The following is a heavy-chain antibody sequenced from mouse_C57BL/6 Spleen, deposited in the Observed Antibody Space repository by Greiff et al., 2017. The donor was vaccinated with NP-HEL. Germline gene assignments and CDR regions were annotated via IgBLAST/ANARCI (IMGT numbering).Heavy chain of an antibody. CDR1: GYAFSSYW. CDR2: IYPGDGDT. V-gene: IGHV1-80*01. CDR3: ARGDYYGSSYEVAWFAY. J-gene: IGHJ3*01. Sequence: VQLQQPGAELVKPGASVKISCKASGYAFSSYWMNWVKQRPGKGLEWIGQIYPGDGDTNYNGKFKGKATLTADKSSSTAYMQLSSLTSEDSAVYFCARGDYYGSSYEVAWFAYWGQGTLVTVSA. D-gene: IGHD1-1*01.